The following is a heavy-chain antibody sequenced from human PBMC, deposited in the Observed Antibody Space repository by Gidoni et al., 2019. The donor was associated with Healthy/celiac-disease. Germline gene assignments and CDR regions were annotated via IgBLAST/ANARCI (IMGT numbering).Heavy chain of an antibody. J-gene: IGHJ4*02. CDR3: ARHTVATSGPSDY. V-gene: IGHV4-39*01. CDR1: GGSISSSSSY. D-gene: IGHD4-17*01. CDR2: IYYSGST. Sequence: QLQLQESGPGLVKPSETLSLTCTVSGGSISSSSSYWGWIRQPPGKGLEWFGSIYYSGSTYYNPSLKSRVTISVDTSKNQFSLKLSSVTAADTAVYYCARHTVATSGPSDYWGQGTLVTVSS.